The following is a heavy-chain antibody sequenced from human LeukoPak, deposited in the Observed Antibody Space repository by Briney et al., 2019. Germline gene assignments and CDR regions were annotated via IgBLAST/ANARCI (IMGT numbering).Heavy chain of an antibody. CDR3: ARGSGWYLVY. D-gene: IGHD6-19*01. Sequence: GGSLRLSCAASGFTVSTNCMIWVRQPPGKGLEWVSVIYNTGSTYNADSVKGRFTISRHNSKNTVYLQMNNLRAEDTAMYYCARGSGWYLVYWGQGTLVTVSS. V-gene: IGHV3-53*04. CDR2: IYNTGST. J-gene: IGHJ4*02. CDR1: GFTVSTNC.